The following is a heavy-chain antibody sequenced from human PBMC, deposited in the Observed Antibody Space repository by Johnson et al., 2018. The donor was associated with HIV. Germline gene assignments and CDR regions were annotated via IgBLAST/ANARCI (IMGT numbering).Heavy chain of an antibody. J-gene: IGHJ3*02. CDR1: GFTFSDYG. CDR3: ARSDSGYDAFDI. D-gene: IGHD5-12*01. Sequence: QVQLVESGGGLVQPGGSLRLSCAASGFTFSDYGMHWVRQAPGKGLEWAAFMRYDGSNKYYADSVKGRFTISRDNSKNTLHLQMNNVRAEDTAIYYCARSDSGYDAFDIWGQGTMVSVSS. CDR2: MRYDGSNK. V-gene: IGHV3-30*02.